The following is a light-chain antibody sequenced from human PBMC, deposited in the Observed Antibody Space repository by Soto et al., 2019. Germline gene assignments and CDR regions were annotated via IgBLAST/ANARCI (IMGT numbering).Light chain of an antibody. CDR1: SSNIGSNT. Sequence: QSVLTQPPSASATPGQRVTISCSGGSSNIGSNTVNWYQQLPGTAPKLLIYSNNQRPSGVPDRFSGSKSGTSASLAISGLQSEDGADYYCAAWDDSLNGPVFGGGTKLTVL. J-gene: IGLJ3*02. CDR2: SNN. V-gene: IGLV1-44*01. CDR3: AAWDDSLNGPV.